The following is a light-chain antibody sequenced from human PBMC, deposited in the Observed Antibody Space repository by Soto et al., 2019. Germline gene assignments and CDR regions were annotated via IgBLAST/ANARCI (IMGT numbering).Light chain of an antibody. J-gene: IGKJ1*01. CDR2: GAS. CDR3: QQYNNWPRT. Sequence: EIVVTQSPATLSVSPGERATLSCRASQSVSSNLAWYQQKPGQAPRLLIYGASTRATGIPARFSGSGSGTDFTLTISSLQSEAFAVYYCQQYNNWPRTFGQGTKVEIK. CDR1: QSVSSN. V-gene: IGKV3-15*01.